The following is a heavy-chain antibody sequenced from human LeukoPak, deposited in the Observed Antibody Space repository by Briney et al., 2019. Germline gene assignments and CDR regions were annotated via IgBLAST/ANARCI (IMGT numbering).Heavy chain of an antibody. J-gene: IGHJ3*02. CDR3: ARDRGTGGYSYSDAFDI. Sequence: PSQTLSLTCSVSGGSISSPDYYWSWFRQPAGKGLEWIGHISSSGSTNYNPSLKSRVTISVDTSKNQFSLKLSSVTAADTAVYYCARDRGTGGYSYSDAFDIWGQGTMVTVSS. CDR1: GGSISSPDYY. D-gene: IGHD5-18*01. V-gene: IGHV4-61*09. CDR2: ISSSGST.